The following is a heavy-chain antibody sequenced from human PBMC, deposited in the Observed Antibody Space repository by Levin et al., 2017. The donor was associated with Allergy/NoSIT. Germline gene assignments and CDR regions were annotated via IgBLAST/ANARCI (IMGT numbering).Heavy chain of an antibody. CDR2: ISGSGGST. CDR3: AKRGYCSGGNCEGTRTARFDY. V-gene: IGHV3-23*01. Sequence: GGSLRLSCAASGFTFSSYAMSWVRQAPGKGLEWVSGISGSGGSTYYADAVKGRFTISRDNSKNTLYLQMNGLRAEDTAVYYCAKRGYCSGGNCEGTRTARFDYWGQGTLVTVSS. D-gene: IGHD2-15*01. CDR1: GFTFSSYA. J-gene: IGHJ4*02.